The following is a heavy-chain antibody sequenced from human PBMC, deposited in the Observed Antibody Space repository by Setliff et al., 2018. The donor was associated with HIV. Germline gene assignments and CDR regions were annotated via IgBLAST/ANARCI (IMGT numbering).Heavy chain of an antibody. CDR2: MNPNSGNT. D-gene: IGHD2-15*01. CDR1: GYTFTTYD. Sequence: ASVKVTCKASGYTFTTYDINWVRQAAGQGLEWMGWMNPNSGNTGYAQRFQGRLTMTRNTSISTAYMELNSLMSEDTAVYFCAIRREVVVATTRRGLDIWGQGTMVTVSS. J-gene: IGHJ3*02. V-gene: IGHV1-8*02. CDR3: AIRREVVVATTRRGLDI.